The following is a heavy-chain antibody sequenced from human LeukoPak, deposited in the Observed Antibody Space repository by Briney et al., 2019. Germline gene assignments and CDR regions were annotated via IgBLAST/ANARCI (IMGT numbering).Heavy chain of an antibody. Sequence: QAGGFLRLSCAASGFTFSSYAMSWVRQSPGKGLEWVSSISGSGGNTYYADSVKGRFTISRDNSKNTLYLQMNSLRAEDTAVYYCAKDRKWLIDAFDIWGQGTMVTVSS. CDR2: ISGSGGNT. J-gene: IGHJ3*02. CDR1: GFTFSSYA. CDR3: AKDRKWLIDAFDI. D-gene: IGHD3-22*01. V-gene: IGHV3-23*01.